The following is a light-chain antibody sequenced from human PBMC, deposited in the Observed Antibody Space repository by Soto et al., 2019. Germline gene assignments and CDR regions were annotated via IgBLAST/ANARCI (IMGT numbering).Light chain of an antibody. CDR1: SSDVGTYNF. J-gene: IGLJ1*01. CDR2: EVS. CDR3: SSKINNNTPLYV. Sequence: QSVLTQPASVSGSPGRSIAISCTGTSSDVGTYNFVSWYQQHPGKVPKLMIYEVSSRPSGVSDRFSGSKSGNTASLTISGLQAEDEAEYYCSSKINNNTPLYVFGTGTKVTVL. V-gene: IGLV2-14*01.